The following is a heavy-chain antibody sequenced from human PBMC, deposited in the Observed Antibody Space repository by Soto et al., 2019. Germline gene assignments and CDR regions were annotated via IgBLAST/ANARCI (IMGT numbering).Heavy chain of an antibody. Sequence: SETLSLTCTVSGGSISSYYWSWIRQPPGKGLEWIGYIYYSGSTNYNPSLKSRVTISVDTSKNQFSLKLSSVTAADTAVYYCARHNSADRNDAFDIWGQGTMVTVSS. CDR1: GGSISSYY. J-gene: IGHJ3*02. D-gene: IGHD2-21*01. CDR2: IYYSGST. V-gene: IGHV4-59*08. CDR3: ARHNSADRNDAFDI.